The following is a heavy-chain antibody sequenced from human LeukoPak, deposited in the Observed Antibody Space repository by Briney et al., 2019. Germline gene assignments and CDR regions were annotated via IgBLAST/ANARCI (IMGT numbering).Heavy chain of an antibody. CDR2: IYYSGST. J-gene: IGHJ5*02. CDR3: ARVLPYGSGSIWFDP. Sequence: SETLSLTCTVSGGSISSYYWSWIQQPPGKGLEWIGYIYYSGSTNYNPSLKSRVTISVDTSKNQFSLKLSSVTAADTAVYYCARVLPYGSGSIWFDPWGQGTLVTVSS. D-gene: IGHD3-10*01. V-gene: IGHV4-59*01. CDR1: GGSISSYY.